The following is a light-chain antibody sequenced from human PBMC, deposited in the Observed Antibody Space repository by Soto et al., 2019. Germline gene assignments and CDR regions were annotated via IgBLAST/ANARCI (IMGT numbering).Light chain of an antibody. CDR1: QSISASY. V-gene: IGKV3D-20*02. J-gene: IGKJ5*01. CDR3: QQYNNWPPIT. CDR2: DVS. Sequence: EIVLTQSPGTLSLSPGERATLSCRASQSISASYLAWYQQKPGRAPRLLIHDVSKRATGTPDRFSGSGSGTNFTLTISSLQSEDFAVYYCQQYNNWPPITFGQGTRLEI.